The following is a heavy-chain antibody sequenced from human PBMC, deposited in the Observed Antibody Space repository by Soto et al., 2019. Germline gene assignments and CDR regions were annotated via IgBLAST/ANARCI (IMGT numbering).Heavy chain of an antibody. CDR3: ERRVYCGGDCWPPDY. J-gene: IGHJ4*02. CDR1: GYTFTSYG. D-gene: IGHD2-21*02. CDR2: ISAYNGNT. V-gene: IGHV1-18*04. Sequence: ASVKVSCKASGYTFTSYGISWVRQAPGQGLEWMGWISAYNGNTNYAQKLQGRVTMTTDTSTSTAYMELRSLRSDDTAVYYCERRVYCGGDCWPPDYWGQGPLVTVYS.